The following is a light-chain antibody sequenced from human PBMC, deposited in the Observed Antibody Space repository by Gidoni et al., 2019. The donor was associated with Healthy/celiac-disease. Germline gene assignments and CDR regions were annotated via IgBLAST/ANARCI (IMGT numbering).Light chain of an antibody. J-gene: IGLJ1*01. V-gene: IGLV1-44*01. CDR2: SNN. CDR3: AAGDDSLNGYV. CDR1: SSDIGSNT. Sequence: QSVLTQPPSASGTPGQRVTISCSGSSSDIGSNTVNCYQQLPGTAPNLLIYSNNQRPSGVPDRFSASKSCTSASLAISGLQSEDEADYYCAAGDDSLNGYVFGTGTKVTVL.